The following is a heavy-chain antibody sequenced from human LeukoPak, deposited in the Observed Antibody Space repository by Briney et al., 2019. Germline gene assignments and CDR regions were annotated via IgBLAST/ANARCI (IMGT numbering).Heavy chain of an antibody. Sequence: ASVKVSCTASGYTFTGYYMHWVRQAPGQGLEWMGWINPNSGGTNYAQKFQGRVTMTEDTSTDTAYMELSSLRSEDTAVYYCATSIAATRWFDYWGQGTLVTVSS. J-gene: IGHJ4*02. CDR1: GYTFTGYY. CDR2: INPNSGGT. V-gene: IGHV1-2*02. D-gene: IGHD2-15*01. CDR3: ATSIAATRWFDY.